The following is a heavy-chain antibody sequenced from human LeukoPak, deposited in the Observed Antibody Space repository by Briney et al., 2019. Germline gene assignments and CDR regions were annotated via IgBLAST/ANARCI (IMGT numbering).Heavy chain of an antibody. CDR1: GGSISSGGYY. V-gene: IGHV4-30-2*01. D-gene: IGHD6-13*01. Sequence: PSQTLSLTCTVSGGSISSGGYYWSWIRQPPGKGLEWIGYIYYSGSTYYNPSLKSRVTISVDTSKNQFSLKLSSVTAADTAVYYCARDCTGYSSSWYRDYYYYGMDVWGQGTTVTVSS. J-gene: IGHJ6*02. CDR2: IYYSGST. CDR3: ARDCTGYSSSWYRDYYYYGMDV.